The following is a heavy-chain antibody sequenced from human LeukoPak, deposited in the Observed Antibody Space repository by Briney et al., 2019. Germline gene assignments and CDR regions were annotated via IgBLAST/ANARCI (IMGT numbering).Heavy chain of an antibody. CDR1: GFTFSSYA. CDR2: ISGSGGST. V-gene: IGHV3-23*01. J-gene: IGHJ6*03. Sequence: GGSLRLSCAASGFTFSSYAMSWVRQAPGKGLEWVSAISGSGGSTYYADSVKGRFIISRDNSKNTLYLQMNSLRAEDTAVYYCAKAGQYYYDSSGYSNYYYMDVWGKGTTVTVSS. D-gene: IGHD3-22*01. CDR3: AKAGQYYYDSSGYSNYYYMDV.